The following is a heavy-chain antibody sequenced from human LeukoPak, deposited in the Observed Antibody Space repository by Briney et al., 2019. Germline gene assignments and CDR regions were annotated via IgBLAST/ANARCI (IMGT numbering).Heavy chain of an antibody. Sequence: PGGSLRLSCAASGFTFSNYAMTWVRQAPGKGLQWVSGISGGGAGTTYADSVKGRFTISRDNSKNTLFLQMNSLRAEDTAVYYCAKSGYTYGYGSYFDYWGQGALVTVSS. CDR3: AKSGYTYGYGSYFDY. V-gene: IGHV3-23*01. CDR2: ISGGGAGT. CDR1: GFTFSNYA. J-gene: IGHJ4*02. D-gene: IGHD5-18*01.